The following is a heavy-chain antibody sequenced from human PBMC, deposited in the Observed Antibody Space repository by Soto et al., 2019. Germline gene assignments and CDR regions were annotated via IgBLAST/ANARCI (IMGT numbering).Heavy chain of an antibody. CDR1: GFTFSSYA. J-gene: IGHJ6*02. V-gene: IGHV3-30-3*01. Sequence: GGSLRLSCAASGFTFSSYAMHWVRQAPGKGLEWVAVISYDGSNKYYADSVKGRFTISRDNSKNTLYLQMNSLRAEDTAVYYCARALTMVRGVTVTAPPAVGMDVWGQGTTVTVSS. CDR3: ARALTMVRGVTVTAPPAVGMDV. CDR2: ISYDGSNK. D-gene: IGHD3-10*01.